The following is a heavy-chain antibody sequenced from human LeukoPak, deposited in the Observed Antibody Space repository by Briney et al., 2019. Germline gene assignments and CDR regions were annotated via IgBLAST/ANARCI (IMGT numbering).Heavy chain of an antibody. Sequence: SETLSLTCAVYGGSFSGYYWSWIRQPPGKGLEWIGEINHSGSTNYNPSLKSRVTISVDTSKNQFSLKLSSVTAADTAVYYCASGARWSQGYYFDYWGQGTLVTVSS. CDR1: GGSFSGYY. J-gene: IGHJ4*02. V-gene: IGHV4-34*01. CDR3: ASGARWSQGYYFDY. CDR2: INHSGST.